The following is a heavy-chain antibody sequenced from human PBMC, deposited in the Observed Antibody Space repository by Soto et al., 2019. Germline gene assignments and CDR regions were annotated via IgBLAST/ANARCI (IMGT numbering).Heavy chain of an antibody. D-gene: IGHD4-4*01. J-gene: IGHJ5*02. CDR1: GYTFTKYA. CDR3: ARDMGEVGTTVNLHWMDP. Sequence: QAQFVQSGPEVKKPGASVKISCKASGYTFTKYAVQWLRQAPGQGLEWVGWVSAGRGGTKVSRNFEDRVTLTRDTVANTVYMELTSLRSEDTAVYYCARDMGEVGTTVNLHWMDPWGQGTLVTVSS. V-gene: IGHV1-3*01. CDR2: VSAGRGGT.